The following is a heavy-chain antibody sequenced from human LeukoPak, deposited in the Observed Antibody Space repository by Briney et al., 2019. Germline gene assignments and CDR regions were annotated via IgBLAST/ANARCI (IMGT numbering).Heavy chain of an antibody. Sequence: GGSLRLSCTASGFTFSSHWMHWVRQAPGKGLVWVSRINFDGSSTNYADSVKGRFTISRDNAKDTLYLQINTLRAEDTAVYYCARGITGMYYYDPWGQGTLVTVSS. D-gene: IGHD3-10*01. CDR1: GFTFSSHW. J-gene: IGHJ5*02. CDR2: INFDGSST. V-gene: IGHV3-74*01. CDR3: ARGITGMYYYDP.